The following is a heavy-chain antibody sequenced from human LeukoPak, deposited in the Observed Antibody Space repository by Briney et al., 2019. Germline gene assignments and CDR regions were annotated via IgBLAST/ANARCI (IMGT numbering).Heavy chain of an antibody. J-gene: IGHJ4*02. Sequence: WVSSISSRGTYRYYADSVKGRFTISRDNSKNTLYLQMNSLRVEDTAVYYCARLGFQLLSDYWGQGTLVTVSS. CDR3: ARLGFQLLSDY. CDR2: ISSRGTYR. D-gene: IGHD2-2*01. V-gene: IGHV3-21*01.